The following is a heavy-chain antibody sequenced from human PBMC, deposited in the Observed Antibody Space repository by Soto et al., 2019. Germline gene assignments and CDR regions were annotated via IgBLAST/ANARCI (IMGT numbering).Heavy chain of an antibody. J-gene: IGHJ3*02. CDR3: ARADYTQDVWYHTYDI. CDR2: INPRDSDL. D-gene: IGHD3-3*01. V-gene: IGHV5-51*01. Sequence: PWESLKISCNGFDYTFAAYWIGWVRQMPGKGLEWMGGINPRDSDLKYSPPFEGQVTISADKSINTAFLQWRSLKASDTAMYYCARADYTQDVWYHTYDIWGQGTMVTVSS. CDR1: DYTFAAYW.